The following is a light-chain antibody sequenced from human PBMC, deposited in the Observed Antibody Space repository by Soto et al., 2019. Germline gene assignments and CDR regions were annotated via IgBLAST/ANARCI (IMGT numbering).Light chain of an antibody. Sequence: QSVLTQPPSVSGALGQRVTISCTGSSSNIGARYDVHWYQQLPGTAPKLLIYGNNNRPSGVPDRFSGSKSGTSASLAITGLQAEDEADYYCQSYDSSLSGVVFGSGTKLTVL. CDR3: QSYDSSLSGVV. V-gene: IGLV1-40*01. CDR2: GNN. CDR1: SSNIGARYD. J-gene: IGLJ1*01.